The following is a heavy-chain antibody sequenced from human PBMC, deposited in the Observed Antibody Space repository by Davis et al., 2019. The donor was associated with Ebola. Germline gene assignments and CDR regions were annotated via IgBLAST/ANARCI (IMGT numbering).Heavy chain of an antibody. J-gene: IGHJ4*02. Sequence: AASVKVSCKASGYTFTGNYVHWVRQAPGQGLEWMGRINPNSGGTNYAQKFRGRVTMTRDTSISTAYMELSRLRSDDTAVYYCTIGGTTGGFDYWGQGTLVTVSS. CDR2: INPNSGGT. CDR1: GYTFTGNY. V-gene: IGHV1-2*06. CDR3: TIGGTTGGFDY. D-gene: IGHD3-16*01.